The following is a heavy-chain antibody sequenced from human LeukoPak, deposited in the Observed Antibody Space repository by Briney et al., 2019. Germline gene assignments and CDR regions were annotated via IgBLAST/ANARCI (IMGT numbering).Heavy chain of an antibody. J-gene: IGHJ4*02. CDR3: ARDTYGSESYYDLDY. CDR1: GFTFSSYA. CDR2: INSDGSRT. V-gene: IGHV3-74*01. Sequence: TGGSLRLSCAASGFTFSSYAMSWVRQAPGKGLVWVSRINSDGSRTSYADSVKGRFTISRDSAKNTLYLQMNSLRAEDRAVYYCARDTYGSESYYDLDYWGQGTLVTVSS. D-gene: IGHD3-10*01.